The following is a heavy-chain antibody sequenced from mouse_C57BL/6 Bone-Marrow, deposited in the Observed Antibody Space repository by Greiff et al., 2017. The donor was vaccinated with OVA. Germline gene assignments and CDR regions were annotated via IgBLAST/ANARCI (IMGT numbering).Heavy chain of an antibody. CDR3: AGDRGGNGGAMDY. D-gene: IGHD1-1*02. Sequence: VQLQESGPGLVKPSQSLFLTCSITGFPITSGYYWIWIRQSPGKPLEWMGYITHSGETFYNPSLQSPISITRETSKNQFFLQLNSVTTEDTAMYYCAGDRGGNGGAMDYWGQGTSVTVSS. V-gene: IGHV12-3*01. J-gene: IGHJ4*01. CDR1: GFPITSGYY. CDR2: ITHSGET.